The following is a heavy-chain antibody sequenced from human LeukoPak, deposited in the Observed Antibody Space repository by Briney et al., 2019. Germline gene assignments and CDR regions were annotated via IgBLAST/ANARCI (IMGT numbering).Heavy chain of an antibody. CDR2: TSDRGDYT. D-gene: IGHD2-21*02. V-gene: IGHV3-23*01. J-gene: IGHJ4*02. Sequence: GGSLRLSCAASGFTFTSYSMSWVRQAPGKGLEWVSGTSDRGDYTYYADSVKGRFTISRDNSKNTLYLQMNSLSAEDTATYHCAKDYPTASSVTAPLFDSWGQGILVTVSS. CDR1: GFTFTSYS. CDR3: AKDYPTASSVTAPLFDS.